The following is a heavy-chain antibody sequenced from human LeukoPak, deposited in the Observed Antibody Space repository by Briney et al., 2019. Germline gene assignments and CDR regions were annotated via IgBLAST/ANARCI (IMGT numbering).Heavy chain of an antibody. J-gene: IGHJ4*02. V-gene: IGHV3-30-3*01. D-gene: IGHD4-17*01. Sequence: GRSLRLSCAASVFTFSSNSMHWVRQAPCKGLEWVAVISYDGSNKYYADSVKGRFTISRDNSKNTLYLQMNSLRAEDTAVYYCARDLCTTVTNYWGQGTLVTVSS. CDR1: VFTFSSNS. CDR3: ARDLCTTVTNY. CDR2: ISYDGSNK.